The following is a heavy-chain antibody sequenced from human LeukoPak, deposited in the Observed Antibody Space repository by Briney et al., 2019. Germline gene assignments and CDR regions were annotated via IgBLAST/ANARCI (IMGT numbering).Heavy chain of an antibody. J-gene: IGHJ6*02. Sequence: ASVKVSCKASGYTFTSYDINWVRQATGQGLEWMGWMNPNSGNTGYAQKFQGRVTMTRNTSISTAYMELSSLRSEDTAVYYCARDPSEDCSSTSCSYGMDVWGQGTTVTVSS. D-gene: IGHD2-2*01. CDR3: ARDPSEDCSSTSCSYGMDV. V-gene: IGHV1-8*01. CDR2: MNPNSGNT. CDR1: GYTFTSYD.